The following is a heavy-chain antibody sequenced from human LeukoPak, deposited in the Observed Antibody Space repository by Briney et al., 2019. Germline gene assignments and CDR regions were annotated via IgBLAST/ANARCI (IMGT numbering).Heavy chain of an antibody. J-gene: IGHJ4*02. CDR2: IWHDGSHK. CDR3: ASGVYSSGWYLDY. CDR1: AFPFSSYG. V-gene: IGHV3-33*01. D-gene: IGHD6-19*01. Sequence: GGSLRLSCAASAFPFSSYGMHWVRQAPGKGLEWVAVIWHDGSHKYYADSVKGRFTISRDNSKNTLYLHMNSLRAEDTAIYYCASGVYSSGWYLDYWGQGTLVTVSS.